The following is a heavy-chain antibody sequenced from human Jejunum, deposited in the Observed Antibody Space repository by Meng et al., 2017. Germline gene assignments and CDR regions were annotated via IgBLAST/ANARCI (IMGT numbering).Heavy chain of an antibody. D-gene: IGHD6-13*01. J-gene: IGHJ4*02. CDR1: GFTFSSYA. CDR2: ISGSGTST. Sequence: GGSLRLSCAASGFTFSSYAMSWVRQAPGKGLEWVSTISGSGTSTYYAGSVKGRFTVSRDNSKNTLCLQMNSLRAEDTAVYYCAKVDKAAGGTSEGWGQGTLVTVSS. CDR3: AKVDKAAGGTSEG. V-gene: IGHV3-23*01.